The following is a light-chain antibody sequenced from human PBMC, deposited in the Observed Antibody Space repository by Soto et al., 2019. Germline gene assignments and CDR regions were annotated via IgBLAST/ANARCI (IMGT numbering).Light chain of an antibody. Sequence: DIKRTQSPASLSESVGDRVTITCWASQDIRNDLGWYQKKPGKAPKLLIYWASTRESGVPDRFSGSGSGTDFTLTISRLQPEDVAVYYCQQYYSTPLTFGGGTKVDIK. CDR3: QQYYSTPLT. J-gene: IGKJ4*01. V-gene: IGKV1-27*01. CDR1: QDIRND. CDR2: WAS.